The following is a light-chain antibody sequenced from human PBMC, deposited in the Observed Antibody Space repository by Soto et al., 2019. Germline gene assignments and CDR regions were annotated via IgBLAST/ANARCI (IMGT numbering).Light chain of an antibody. CDR2: ATS. CDR1: QSVGNN. V-gene: IGKV3-15*01. J-gene: IGKJ4*02. CDR3: QQYGDWPLT. Sequence: EIVVTQSPATLSVSPGERATLSCRASQSVGNNFAWYQQKPGQAPRLLIFATSTRATGVPARFSGSGSGTEFTLPLSSLQSEDFAVYYCQQYGDWPLTCGGRAKVEIE.